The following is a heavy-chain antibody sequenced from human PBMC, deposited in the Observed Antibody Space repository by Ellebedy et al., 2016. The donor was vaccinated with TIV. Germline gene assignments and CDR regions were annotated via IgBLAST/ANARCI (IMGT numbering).Heavy chain of an antibody. V-gene: IGHV3-30*18. CDR3: AKYSGSYYKFDH. D-gene: IGHD1-26*01. Sequence: PGGSLRLSCAASGFTFRSYGMHWVRQAPGRGLEWLAVLSYYGSDKSYGDSVKGRFTISRDNSKNTLYLQMNSLRVEDTAVYYCAKYSGSYYKFDHWGQGTLVTVSS. CDR2: LSYYGSDK. CDR1: GFTFRSYG. J-gene: IGHJ4*02.